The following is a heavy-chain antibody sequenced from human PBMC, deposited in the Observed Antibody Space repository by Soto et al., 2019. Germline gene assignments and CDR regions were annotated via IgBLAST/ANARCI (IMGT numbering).Heavy chain of an antibody. J-gene: IGHJ5*02. D-gene: IGHD3-3*01. Sequence: GGSLRLSCAASGFTFSSYAMSWVRQAPGKGLEWVSAISGSGGSTYYADSVKGRFTISRDNSKNTLYLQMNSLRAEDTAVYYCAKWGGRRITIFGVVIKNNWFDPWGQGTLVTVSS. V-gene: IGHV3-23*01. CDR1: GFTFSSYA. CDR2: ISGSGGST. CDR3: AKWGGRRITIFGVVIKNNWFDP.